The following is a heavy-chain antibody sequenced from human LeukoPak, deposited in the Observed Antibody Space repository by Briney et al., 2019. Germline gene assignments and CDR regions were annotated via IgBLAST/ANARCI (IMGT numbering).Heavy chain of an antibody. J-gene: IGHJ6*04. CDR2: IHPGDSDT. CDR1: RSSLPKKW. V-gene: IGHV5-51*01. D-gene: IGHD4-17*01. CDR3: VGHNYCVSYYGMPV. Sequence: GESLQISSKGPRSSLPKKWVGWARQMPGKGLEWMGIIHPGDSDTRYSPSFQGQVTISADKSISTAYLQWSSLKASDTALYYCVGHNYCVSYYGMPVLVKGTTVTVSS.